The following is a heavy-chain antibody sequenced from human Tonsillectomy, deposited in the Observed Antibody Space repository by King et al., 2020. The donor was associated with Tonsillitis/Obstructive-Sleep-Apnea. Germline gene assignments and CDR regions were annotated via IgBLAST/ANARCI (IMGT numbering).Heavy chain of an antibody. V-gene: IGHV3-23*04. CDR1: GFTFHRYA. CDR2: ISGSGGDT. CDR3: AKVRSDDYWSALST. Sequence: VQLVESGGGLVQPGGSLRLSCAASGFTFHRYAMYWVRVDPGKGLEWVSLISGSGGDTYYADSVKGRFTISRDNSNNTLYLQMNSLRAEDTAVYYCAKVRSDDYWSALSTWGQGTLVTVSS. J-gene: IGHJ5*02. D-gene: IGHD3-3*01.